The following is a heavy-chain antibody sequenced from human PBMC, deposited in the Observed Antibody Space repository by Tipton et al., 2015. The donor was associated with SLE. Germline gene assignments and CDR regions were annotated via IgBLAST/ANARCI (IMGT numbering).Heavy chain of an antibody. Sequence: SLRLSCAASGFTFSSYGMHWVRQAPGKGLEWVAFIRYDGSNKYYADSVKGRFTISRDNSKNTLYLQMNSLRAEDTAVYYCAKDVKRTGDMDVWGQGTTVTVSS. CDR1: GFTFSSYG. V-gene: IGHV3-30*02. D-gene: IGHD2-8*02. CDR2: IRYDGSNK. J-gene: IGHJ6*02. CDR3: AKDVKRTGDMDV.